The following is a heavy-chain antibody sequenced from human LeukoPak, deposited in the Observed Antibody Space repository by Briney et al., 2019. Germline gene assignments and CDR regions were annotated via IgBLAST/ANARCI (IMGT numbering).Heavy chain of an antibody. Sequence: GGSLRLSCAASGFTFSSYWMSWVRQAPGKGLERVANIKQDGSEKYYVDSVKGRFTISRDNAKNSLYLQMNSLRAEDTAVYYCARLGYCSGGSCYSSYYFDYWGQGTLVTVSS. CDR1: GFTFSSYW. CDR3: ARLGYCSGGSCYSSYYFDY. CDR2: IKQDGSEK. V-gene: IGHV3-7*01. J-gene: IGHJ4*02. D-gene: IGHD2-15*01.